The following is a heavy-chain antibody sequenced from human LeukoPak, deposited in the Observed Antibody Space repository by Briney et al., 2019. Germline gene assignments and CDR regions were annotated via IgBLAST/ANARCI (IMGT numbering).Heavy chain of an antibody. CDR3: ARDTPYYYDSSGTSDY. J-gene: IGHJ4*02. D-gene: IGHD3-22*01. Sequence: PGGSLRLSCAASGFTFSAYSMNWVRQAPGKGLEWISYISSSGDSIYYADSVKGRFTISRDNAKNSLYLQMNSLRAEDTAVYYCARDTPYYYDSSGTSDYWGQGTLVTVSS. V-gene: IGHV3-48*04. CDR1: GFTFSAYS. CDR2: ISSSGDSI.